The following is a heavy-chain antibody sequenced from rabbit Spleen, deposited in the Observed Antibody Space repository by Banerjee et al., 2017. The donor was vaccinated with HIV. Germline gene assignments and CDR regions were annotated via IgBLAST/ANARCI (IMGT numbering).Heavy chain of an antibody. CDR2: IDTNDGDT. CDR1: GFSFSSNW. J-gene: IGHJ2*01. CDR3: ARNYVNAFDP. V-gene: IGHV1S45*01. D-gene: IGHD1-1*01. Sequence: QEQLEESGGGLVKPGGSLTLTCTASGFSFSSNWICWVRQAPGKGLEWIACIDTNDGDTDYANWPKGRFTISKTSSTTVTLQMTRLTAADTATYFCARNYVNAFDPWGQGTLVTVS.